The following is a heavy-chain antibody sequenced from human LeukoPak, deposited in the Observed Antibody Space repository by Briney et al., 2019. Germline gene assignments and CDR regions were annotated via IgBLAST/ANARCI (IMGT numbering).Heavy chain of an antibody. CDR3: ARDFLAAAEWAFDI. Sequence: GGSIRLSCAASGFTFSNAWMSWVRQAPGKGLEWVGRIKSKTDGGTTDYAAPVKGRFTISRDDSKNTLYLQMNSLRAEDTAVYYCARDFLAAAEWAFDIWGQGTMVTVSS. D-gene: IGHD6-25*01. V-gene: IGHV3-15*01. CDR2: IKSKTDGGTT. CDR1: GFTFSNAW. J-gene: IGHJ3*02.